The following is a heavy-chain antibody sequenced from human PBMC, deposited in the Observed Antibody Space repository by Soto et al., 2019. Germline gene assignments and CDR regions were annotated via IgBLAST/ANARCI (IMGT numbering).Heavy chain of an antibody. Sequence: ASVKVSCKASGYTFTSCDINWVRQATGQGLEWMGWMNPNSGNTAYAQKFQGRVTMTRNTSISTAYMELSSLRSEDTAVYYCAREVARGMDVWGQGTTVTVSS. J-gene: IGHJ6*02. CDR2: MNPNSGNT. V-gene: IGHV1-8*01. CDR1: GYTFTSCD. D-gene: IGHD2-21*01. CDR3: AREVARGMDV.